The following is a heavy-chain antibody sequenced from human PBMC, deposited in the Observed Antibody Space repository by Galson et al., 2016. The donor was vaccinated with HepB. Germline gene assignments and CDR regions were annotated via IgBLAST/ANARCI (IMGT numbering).Heavy chain of an antibody. CDR2: IYYSGNT. Sequence: TLSLTCIVSGGSINNDNQCWGWIRQPPGKGLEWIGSIYYSGNTHYNPSLNSRVTISVDTSKNQFSLRLTSVTASDTAIYYCARNNSGWYTFASWGQGTLVTVSS. J-gene: IGHJ5*01. V-gene: IGHV4-39*01. CDR1: GGSINNDNQC. D-gene: IGHD6-19*01. CDR3: ARNNSGWYTFAS.